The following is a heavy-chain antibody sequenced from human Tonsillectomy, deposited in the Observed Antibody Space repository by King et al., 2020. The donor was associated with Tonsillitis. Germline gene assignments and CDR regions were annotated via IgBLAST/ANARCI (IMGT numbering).Heavy chain of an antibody. V-gene: IGHV3-74*01. Sequence: VQLVESGGGLVQPGGSLRLSCAASGFTFSSYWMHWVRQAPGKGLVWVSRINSDGSSTSYADSVKGRFTISRDNAKNTLYLPMNSLRAEDTAVYYCARMYYYDSSGYYFPSDYWGQGTLVTVSS. CDR3: ARMYYYDSSGYYFPSDY. CDR1: GFTFSSYW. D-gene: IGHD3-22*01. CDR2: INSDGSST. J-gene: IGHJ4*02.